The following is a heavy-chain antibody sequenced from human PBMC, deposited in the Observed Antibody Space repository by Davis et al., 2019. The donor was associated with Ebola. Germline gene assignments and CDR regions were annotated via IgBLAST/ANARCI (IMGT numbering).Heavy chain of an antibody. J-gene: IGHJ4*02. CDR1: GYTFTGYY. CDR3: ARAQFPTTSDH. Sequence: AASVKVSCKASGYTFTGYYMHWVRQAPGQGLEWMGGIIPIFGTANYAQKFQGRVTITADESTSTAYMELSSLRSDDTAVYYCARAQFPTTSDHWGQGTLVTVSS. CDR2: IIPIFGTA. D-gene: IGHD1-1*01. V-gene: IGHV1-69*13.